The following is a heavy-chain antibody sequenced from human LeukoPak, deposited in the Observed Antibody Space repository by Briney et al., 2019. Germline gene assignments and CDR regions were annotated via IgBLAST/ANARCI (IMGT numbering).Heavy chain of an antibody. V-gene: IGHV3-33*01. J-gene: IGHJ4*02. CDR2: IWYDGSYK. Sequence: GGSLRLSCAASGFTFSTYGMHWVRQAPGEGLEWVAIIWYDGSYKYYADSVKGRFTISRDNSKNTLYLQMNSLRVEDTAVYYCARSFCTSTSCHNDYWGQGTLVAVTS. D-gene: IGHD2-2*02. CDR1: GFTFSTYG. CDR3: ARSFCTSTSCHNDY.